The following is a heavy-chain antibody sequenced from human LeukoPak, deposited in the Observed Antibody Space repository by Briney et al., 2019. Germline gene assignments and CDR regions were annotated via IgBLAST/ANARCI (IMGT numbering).Heavy chain of an antibody. V-gene: IGHV3-48*03. Sequence: SSSSSTIYYADSGKGRFTISRDNAKSSLYLQMNSLRAEDTAVYYCASPYCSSTSCSTLHDFWGQGTLVTVSS. D-gene: IGHD2-2*01. CDR2: SSSSSTI. J-gene: IGHJ4*02. CDR3: ASPYCSSTSCSTLHDF.